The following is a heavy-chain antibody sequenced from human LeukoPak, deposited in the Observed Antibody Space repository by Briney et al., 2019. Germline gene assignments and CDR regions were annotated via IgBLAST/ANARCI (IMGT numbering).Heavy chain of an antibody. D-gene: IGHD3-10*01. CDR3: AKVVASYYYGSGSYYNPPNYFDY. V-gene: IGHV3-23*01. CDR2: ISGTDGSA. J-gene: IGHJ4*02. Sequence: HAGGSLRLFCAASGFTFSSYAMSWVRQAPGKGLEWVSVISGTDGSAYYADSVKGRFTISRDNSKNTLYLQMNSLRAEDTAVYYCAKVVASYYYGSGSYYNPPNYFDYWGQGTLVTVSS. CDR1: GFTFSSYA.